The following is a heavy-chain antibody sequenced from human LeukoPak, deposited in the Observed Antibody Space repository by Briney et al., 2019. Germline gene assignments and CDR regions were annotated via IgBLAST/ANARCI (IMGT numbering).Heavy chain of an antibody. Sequence: SVKVSCKASGGTFSSYAISWVRQAPGQGLEWMGGIIPIFGTANYAQKFQGRVTITADESTSTAYMELSSLRSEDTAVYYCARGGNSGSYYAQTMLWASDIWGQGTMVTVSS. CDR3: ARGGNSGSYYAQTMLWASDI. CDR1: GGTFSSYA. CDR2: IIPIFGTA. D-gene: IGHD1-26*01. J-gene: IGHJ3*02. V-gene: IGHV1-69*13.